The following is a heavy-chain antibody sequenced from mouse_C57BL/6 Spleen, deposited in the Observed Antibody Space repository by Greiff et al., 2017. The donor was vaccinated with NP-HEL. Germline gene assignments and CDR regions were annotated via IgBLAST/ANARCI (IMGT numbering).Heavy chain of an antibody. D-gene: IGHD1-1*01. CDR1: GYSFTGYY. CDR2: INPSTGGT. J-gene: IGHJ3*01. CDR3: ARAYYYYGSSDD. V-gene: IGHV1-42*01. Sequence: EVQLQQSGPELVKPGASVKISCKASGYSFTGYYMNWVKQSPEKSLEWIGEINPSTGGTTYNQKFKAKATLTVDKSSSTAYMQLKSLTSEDSAVYYCARAYYYYGSSDDWGQGTLVTVSA.